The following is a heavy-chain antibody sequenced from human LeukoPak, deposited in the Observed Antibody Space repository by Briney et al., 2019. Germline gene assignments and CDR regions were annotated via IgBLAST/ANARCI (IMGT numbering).Heavy chain of an antibody. V-gene: IGHV3-23*01. CDR3: ARDKSSFYSESGSKFDY. D-gene: IGHD3-10*01. J-gene: IGHJ4*02. CDR1: GFSFSSYN. Sequence: GGSLRLSCEASGFSFSSYNMDWVRQAPGKGLEWVSAISGSGGSTYYADSVKGRFTISRDNSKNTLYLQMNSLRVEDTAVYYCARDKSSFYSESGSKFDYWGQGTLVTVSS. CDR2: ISGSGGST.